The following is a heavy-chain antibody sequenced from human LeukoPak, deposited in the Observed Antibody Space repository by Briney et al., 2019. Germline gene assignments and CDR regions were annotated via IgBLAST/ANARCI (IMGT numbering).Heavy chain of an antibody. V-gene: IGHV1-2*02. CDR2: INPNSGGT. J-gene: IGHJ5*02. D-gene: IGHD2-2*01. CDR1: GYTFTGYY. CDR3: ARAVVPAAKFDP. Sequence: ASVKVSCKASGYTFTGYYMHWVRQAPGQGLEWMGWINPNSGGTNYAQKFQGRVTITRDTSISTAYMELSRLRSDDTAVYYCARAVVPAAKFDPWGQGTLVTVSS.